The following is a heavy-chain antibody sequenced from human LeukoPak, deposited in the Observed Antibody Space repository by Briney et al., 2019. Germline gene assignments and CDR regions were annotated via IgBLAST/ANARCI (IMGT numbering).Heavy chain of an antibody. CDR3: ARVAMPRSLAFDI. Sequence: SETLSLTCTVSGGSISSGSYYWSWIRQPAGKGLEWIGRIYTSGSTNYNPSLKSRVTISVDTSKNQFSLKLSSVTAADTAVYYCARVAMPRSLAFDIWGQGTMVTVSS. V-gene: IGHV4-61*02. D-gene: IGHD2-2*01. CDR1: GGSISSGSYY. CDR2: IYTSGST. J-gene: IGHJ3*02.